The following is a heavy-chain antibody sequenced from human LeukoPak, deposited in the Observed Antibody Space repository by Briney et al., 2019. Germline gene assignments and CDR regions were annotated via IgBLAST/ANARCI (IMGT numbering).Heavy chain of an antibody. V-gene: IGHV4-59*08. CDR1: GGSISSYY. J-gene: IGHJ4*02. D-gene: IGHD6-13*01. Sequence: SETLSLTCTVSGGSISSYYWSWIRQPPGKGLEWIGYIYYSGSTNYNPSLKSRVTISVDTSKNQLFLRLSSVTAADSAVYYCARAPYSSSWYRPAPFDYWGQGTLVTVSS. CDR3: ARAPYSSSWYRPAPFDY. CDR2: IYYSGST.